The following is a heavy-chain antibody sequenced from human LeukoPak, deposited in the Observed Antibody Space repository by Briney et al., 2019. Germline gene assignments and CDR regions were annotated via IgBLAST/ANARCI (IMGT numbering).Heavy chain of an antibody. CDR2: IKLDGSAT. V-gene: IGHV3-7*01. CDR1: GFTCSNFW. D-gene: IGHD3-10*01. CDR3: ARDHRSRVTWFPDYMDV. Sequence: QPGVSLRRSCAASGFTCSNFWRAWVRQVPGKGSEWGADIKLDGSATYYLDSVKGRFTISRETAKTSLYMQMNSLRAEDTAVYYCARDHRSRVTWFPDYMDVWGKGTTVTVSS. J-gene: IGHJ6*03.